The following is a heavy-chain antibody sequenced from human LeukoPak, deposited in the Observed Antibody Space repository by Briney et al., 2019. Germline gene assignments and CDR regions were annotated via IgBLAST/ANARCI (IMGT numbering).Heavy chain of an antibody. CDR2: ISSSSSYI. J-gene: IGHJ6*02. CDR1: GFTFSSYS. D-gene: IGHD6-13*01. V-gene: IGHV3-21*01. Sequence: GGSLRLSCAASGFTFSSYSMNWVRQAPGKGLEWVSSISSSSSYIYYADSVKGRLTISRDNAKNSLYLQMNSLRAEDTAVYYCARDSSLYSSSWYDYYYGMDVWGQGTTVTVSS. CDR3: ARDSSLYSSSWYDYYYGMDV.